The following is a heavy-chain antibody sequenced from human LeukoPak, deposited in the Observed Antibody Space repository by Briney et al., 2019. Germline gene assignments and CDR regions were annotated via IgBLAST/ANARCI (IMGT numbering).Heavy chain of an antibody. D-gene: IGHD6-19*01. CDR2: IKQDGSEK. V-gene: IGHV3-7*01. Sequence: GGSLRLSCAASEFIFSSYWMSWVRQAPGKGLEWVANIKQDGSEKYYVDSVKARFTISRDNAKNSLFLQMNSLRAEDTAVYYCARVAAMTGTVIDYWGQGTLVTVSS. CDR1: EFIFSSYW. J-gene: IGHJ4*02. CDR3: ARVAAMTGTVIDY.